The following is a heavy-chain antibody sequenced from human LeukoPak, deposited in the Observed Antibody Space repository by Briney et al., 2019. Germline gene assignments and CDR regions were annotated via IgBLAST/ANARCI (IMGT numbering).Heavy chain of an antibody. CDR2: IYSSGST. CDR3: AVAPQWSYYFDY. D-gene: IGHD2-15*01. CDR1: GFTVSSNY. V-gene: IGHV3-53*01. J-gene: IGHJ4*02. Sequence: AGGSLRLSCAASGFTVSSNYMSWVRQAPGKGLEWVSVIYSSGSTYYADSVKGRFTISRDNAKNTLYLQMNSLRAEDTAVYYCAVAPQWSYYFDYWGQGTLVTVSS.